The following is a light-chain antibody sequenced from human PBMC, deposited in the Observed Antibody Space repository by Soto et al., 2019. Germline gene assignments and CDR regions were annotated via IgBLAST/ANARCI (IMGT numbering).Light chain of an antibody. J-gene: IGLJ1*01. CDR2: EVN. CDR3: TSYAGGNNV. CDR1: STDVGGYDY. Sequence: QSALTQPPSASGSPGQSVTISCTGTSTDVGGYDYVSWYQQHPGKVPKLMIYEVNKRPSGVPDRFSGSKSGNTASLTVSGLQPEDEADYYCTSYAGGNNVFGTGTKLPS. V-gene: IGLV2-8*01.